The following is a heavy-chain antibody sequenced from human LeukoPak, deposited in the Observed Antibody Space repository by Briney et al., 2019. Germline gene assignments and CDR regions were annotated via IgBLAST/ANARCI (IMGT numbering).Heavy chain of an antibody. V-gene: IGHV3-11*01. J-gene: IGHJ4*02. CDR3: ARDLLEYYGSGSYYSGD. CDR1: GFTFSDYY. Sequence: PGGSLRLSCAASGFTFSDYYMGWIRQAPGKGLEWVSYISSSGSTKYYADSVKGRFTISRDNAKNSLYLQMNSLRAEDTAVYYCARDLLEYYGSGSYYSGDWGQGTLVTVSS. D-gene: IGHD3-10*01. CDR2: ISSSGSTK.